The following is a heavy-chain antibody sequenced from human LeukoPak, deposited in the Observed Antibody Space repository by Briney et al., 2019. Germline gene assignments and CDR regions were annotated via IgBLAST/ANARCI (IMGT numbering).Heavy chain of an antibody. D-gene: IGHD1-26*01. Sequence: GGSLRLSCAASGFTFDDYAMHWVRQAPGKGLEWVSGITWNSDTVDYGDSVKGRFTMSRDNAKNSLYLQMSSLRPEDTAFYYCAKGGGGIVAYNWFDSWGQGTLVTVAS. CDR2: ITWNSDTV. CDR1: GFTFDDYA. J-gene: IGHJ5*01. CDR3: AKGGGGIVAYNWFDS. V-gene: IGHV3-9*01.